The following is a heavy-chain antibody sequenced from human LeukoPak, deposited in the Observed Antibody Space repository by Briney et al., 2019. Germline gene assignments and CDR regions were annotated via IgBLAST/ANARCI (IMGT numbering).Heavy chain of an antibody. D-gene: IGHD3-16*01. CDR3: AREISRFGI. J-gene: IGHJ4*02. Sequence: GRSLRLSCAASGFTVSSNYMSWVRQAPGKGLEWVSSIYIGGSTYYADSVKGRFTISRDNPNNTLYLQMHSLRAEDTAVYYCAREISRFGIWGQGTLVTVSS. CDR2: IYIGGST. CDR1: GFTVSSNY. V-gene: IGHV3-66*01.